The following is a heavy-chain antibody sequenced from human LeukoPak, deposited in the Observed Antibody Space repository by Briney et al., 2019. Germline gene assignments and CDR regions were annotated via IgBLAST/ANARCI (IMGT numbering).Heavy chain of an antibody. CDR3: ARLMGVGATGWYYYYYYMDV. V-gene: IGHV4-34*01. CDR1: GGSFSGYY. J-gene: IGHJ6*03. Sequence: ASETLSLTCAVYGGSFSGYYWSWIRQPPGKGLEWIGEINHSGSTNYNPSLKSRVTISVDTSKSQFSLKLSSVTAADTAVYYCARLMGVGATGWYYYYYYMDVWGKGTTVTISS. CDR2: INHSGST. D-gene: IGHD1-26*01.